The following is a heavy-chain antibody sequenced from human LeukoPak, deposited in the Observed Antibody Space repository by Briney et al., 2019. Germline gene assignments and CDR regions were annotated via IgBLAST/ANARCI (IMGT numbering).Heavy chain of an antibody. J-gene: IGHJ4*02. CDR3: AASTYYYDSSGLRGDY. Sequence: SVKVSCKASGGTFSSYAISWVRQAPGQGLEWMGRIIPIFGTANYAQKFQGRVTITTDESTSTAYMELSSLRSEDTAVYYCAASTYYYDSSGLRGDYWGQGTLVTASS. CDR2: IIPIFGTA. CDR1: GGTFSSYA. V-gene: IGHV1-69*05. D-gene: IGHD3-22*01.